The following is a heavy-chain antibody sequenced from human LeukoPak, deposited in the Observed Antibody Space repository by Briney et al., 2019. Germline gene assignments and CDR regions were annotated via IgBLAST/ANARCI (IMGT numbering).Heavy chain of an antibody. CDR1: GGSFSGYY. CDR3: ARHPSYSSGWYARRAFDI. J-gene: IGHJ3*02. CDR2: INHSGST. D-gene: IGHD6-19*01. V-gene: IGHV4-34*01. Sequence: SETLSLTCAVYGGSFSGYYWSWIRQPPGKGLEWIGEINHSGSTNYNPSLKSRVTISVDTSKNQFSLKLSSVTAADTAVYYCARHPSYSSGWYARRAFDIWGQGTMVTVSS.